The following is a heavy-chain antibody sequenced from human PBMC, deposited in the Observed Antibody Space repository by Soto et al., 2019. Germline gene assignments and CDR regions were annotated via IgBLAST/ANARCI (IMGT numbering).Heavy chain of an antibody. D-gene: IGHD1-26*01. CDR3: ATQEVGGSYVYTFDP. CDR2: IYDRGST. J-gene: IGHJ5*02. Sequence: SSGKGLEWIGSIYDRGSTYYNPSLKSRVTISVDTSKNQFSLKLSSVTAADTAVYYCATQEVGGSYVYTFDPWGQGPLVTVSS. V-gene: IGHV4-39*01.